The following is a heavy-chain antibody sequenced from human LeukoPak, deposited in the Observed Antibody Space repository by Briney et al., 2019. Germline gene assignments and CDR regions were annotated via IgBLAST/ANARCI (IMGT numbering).Heavy chain of an antibody. CDR3: AGRRYCSSTSCYRDYYYMDV. J-gene: IGHJ6*03. CDR2: INPNSGGT. Sequence: GASVKVSCKASGYTFTGYYMHWVRQAPGQGLEWMGWINPNSGGTNYAQKFQGRVTMTRDTSISTAYMELSRLRSDDTAVYYCAGRRYCSSTSCYRDYYYMDVWGKGTTATVSS. CDR1: GYTFTGYY. V-gene: IGHV1-2*02. D-gene: IGHD2-2*01.